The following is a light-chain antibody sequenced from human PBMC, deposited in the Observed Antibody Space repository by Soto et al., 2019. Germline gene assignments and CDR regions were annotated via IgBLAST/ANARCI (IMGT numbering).Light chain of an antibody. CDR3: QQYRTSPWT. CDR1: QSVCSSC. Sequence: EIVLTQSPATLSLSPGERATLSCGASQSVCSSCLAWYQQKSGLAPRLLIYEGSTRATGIPDRFVGSGSGIDFTLTISSLEREDFAVYCCQQYRTSPWTFGQGTKVEIK. V-gene: IGKV3D-20*01. J-gene: IGKJ1*01. CDR2: EGS.